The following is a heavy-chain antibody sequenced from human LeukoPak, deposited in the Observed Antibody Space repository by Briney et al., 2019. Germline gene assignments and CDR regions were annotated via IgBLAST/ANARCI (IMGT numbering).Heavy chain of an antibody. CDR3: ARGVARSSKFHFSYYFDY. J-gene: IGHJ4*02. CDR2: IYHSGST. D-gene: IGHD6-6*01. V-gene: IGHV4-39*07. Sequence: SETLSLTCTVSGGSISSSSYYWGWIRQPPGKGLEWIGSIYHSGSTYYNPSLMSRVTISVDTSKNQFSLKLSSVTAADTAVYYCARGVARSSKFHFSYYFDYWGQGTLVTVSS. CDR1: GGSISSSSYY.